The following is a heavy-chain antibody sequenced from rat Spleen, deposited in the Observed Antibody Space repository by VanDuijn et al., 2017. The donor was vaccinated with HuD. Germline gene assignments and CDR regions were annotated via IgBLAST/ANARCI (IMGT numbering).Heavy chain of an antibody. Sequence: EVQLVETGGGLVQPGESLKLSCEASGFTFSSYWMYWIRQAPGKGLEWVATITHIGGSTYYPDSVKGRFTISRDNAKSTLYLQMNSLRSEDTATYYCTRDSWRGVMDAWGQGASVTVSS. CDR2: ITHIGGST. J-gene: IGHJ4*01. CDR3: TRDSWRGVMDA. V-gene: IGHV5-31*01. D-gene: IGHD4-2*01. CDR1: GFTFSSYW.